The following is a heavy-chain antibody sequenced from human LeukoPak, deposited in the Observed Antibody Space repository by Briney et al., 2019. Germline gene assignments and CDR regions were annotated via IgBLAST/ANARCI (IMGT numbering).Heavy chain of an antibody. CDR2: ISGSGGSI. D-gene: IGHD1-7*01. J-gene: IGHJ4*02. CDR1: GFTFSSYA. CDR3: AKGTNWNYYFDY. V-gene: IGHV3-23*01. Sequence: GGSLRLSCAASGFTFSSYAMSWVRRAPGKGLEWVSAISGSGGSIYYADSVKGRFTISRDNSKNTLYLQMNSLRAEDTAVYYCAKGTNWNYYFDYWGQGTLVTVSS.